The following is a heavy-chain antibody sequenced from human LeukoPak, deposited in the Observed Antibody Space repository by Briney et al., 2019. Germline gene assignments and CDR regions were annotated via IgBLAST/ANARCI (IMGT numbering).Heavy chain of an antibody. Sequence: ASVKVSCKASGYTFTDYHIHWVRQAPGQGLEWMGWINPNSGGTNYAEKFHGSLTTTRDTSISTAFMELSGLRSDDTAVYYCTRFRHVAVAGTPHFDYWGQGALVTVSS. J-gene: IGHJ4*02. V-gene: IGHV1-2*02. CDR2: INPNSGGT. D-gene: IGHD6-19*01. CDR1: GYTFTDYH. CDR3: TRFRHVAVAGTPHFDY.